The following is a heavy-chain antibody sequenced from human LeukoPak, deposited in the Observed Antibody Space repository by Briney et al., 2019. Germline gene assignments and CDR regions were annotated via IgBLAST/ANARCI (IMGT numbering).Heavy chain of an antibody. D-gene: IGHD4/OR15-4a*01. J-gene: IGHJ4*02. CDR3: ARRAGAYSHPYDY. CDR2: IRYDGSNK. V-gene: IGHV3-7*03. Sequence: GGSLRLSCAASGFTFNIYWMSWVRQTPGKGLEWVAFIRYDGSNKYYADSVKGRFTISRDNAKNSLYLQMNTLRAEDTAVYYCARRAGAYSHPYDYWGQGTLVTVSS. CDR1: GFTFNIYW.